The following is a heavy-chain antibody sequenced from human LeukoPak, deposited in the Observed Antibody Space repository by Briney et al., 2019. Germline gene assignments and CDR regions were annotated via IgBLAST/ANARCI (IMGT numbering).Heavy chain of an antibody. D-gene: IGHD3-22*01. J-gene: IGHJ3*02. CDR3: ARGRHYYDTRGYSDAFDI. CDR2: ISSRDDSI. Sequence: GGSLRLSCAASGFTFGDYYMSWIRQAPGKGLEWIAYISSRDDSINYADSLTGRFTISRDNAKNSLFLQMNSLRAEDTAVYYCARGRHYYDTRGYSDAFDIWGRGTLVTVSS. CDR1: GFTFGDYY. V-gene: IGHV3-11*01.